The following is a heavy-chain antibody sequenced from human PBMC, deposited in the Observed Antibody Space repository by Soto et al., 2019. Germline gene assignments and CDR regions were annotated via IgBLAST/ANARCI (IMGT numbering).Heavy chain of an antibody. V-gene: IGHV4-39*01. CDR1: GGSISSSSYY. CDR3: ARHAYDSSGYYSPQFDY. Sequence: TVSGGSISSSSYYWGWIRQPPGKGLEWIGSIYYSGSTYYNPSLKSRVTISVDTSKNQFSLKLSSVTAADTAVYYCARHAYDSSGYYSPQFDYWGQGTLVTVSS. CDR2: IYYSGST. J-gene: IGHJ4*02. D-gene: IGHD3-22*01.